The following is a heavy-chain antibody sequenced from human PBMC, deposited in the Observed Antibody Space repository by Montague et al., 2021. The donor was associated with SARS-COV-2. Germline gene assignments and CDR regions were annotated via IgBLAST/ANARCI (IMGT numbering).Heavy chain of an antibody. Sequence: SLRLSCAASGFTVSSNYMSWVRQAPGKGLEWVSVIYSGGITYYADSVKGRFTISRHNSKNTLYLQMNSLRAEGTAVYYCAVELGLLRAYWGQGTLVTVSS. CDR2: IYSGGIT. J-gene: IGHJ4*02. D-gene: IGHD3/OR15-3a*01. CDR1: GFTVSSNY. V-gene: IGHV3-53*04. CDR3: AVELGLLRAY.